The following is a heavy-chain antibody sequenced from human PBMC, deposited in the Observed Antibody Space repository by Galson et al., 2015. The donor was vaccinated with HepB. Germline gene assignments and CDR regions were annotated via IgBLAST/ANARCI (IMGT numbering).Heavy chain of an antibody. CDR1: GFTFAGFP. D-gene: IGHD3-3*01. CDR2: ISGSGDRT. Sequence: SLRLSCAASGFTFAGFPMSWVRQTPGKGLECVSGISGSGDRTYYADSVRGRFTISRDNSKNTLYLQMNSLRDEDTALYYCAKEGAGDQFWNAFDYWGQGALVTVSS. J-gene: IGHJ4*02. V-gene: IGHV3-23*01. CDR3: AKEGAGDQFWNAFDY.